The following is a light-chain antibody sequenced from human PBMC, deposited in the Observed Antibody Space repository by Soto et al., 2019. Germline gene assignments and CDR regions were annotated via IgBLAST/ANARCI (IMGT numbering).Light chain of an antibody. J-gene: IGLJ1*01. Sequence: QSALTQPPSASGSPGQSVTIPCTGTGIDDYDYNYVSWYQQHPGKVPKLIIYEVSNRPSGVSNRFSGSKSGNTASLTISGLQAEDEADYYCSSYRDTHNLVFGIGTKLTVL. CDR3: SSYRDTHNLV. CDR2: EVS. V-gene: IGLV2-14*01. CDR1: GIDDYDYNY.